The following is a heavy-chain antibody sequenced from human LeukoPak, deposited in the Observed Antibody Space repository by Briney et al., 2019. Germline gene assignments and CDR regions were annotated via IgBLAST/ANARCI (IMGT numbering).Heavy chain of an antibody. D-gene: IGHD1-26*01. CDR3: ARDVGPSVAFDI. CDR1: GFTFSSYS. V-gene: IGHV3-21*01. J-gene: IGHJ3*02. CDR2: ISSSSSYI. Sequence: GGSLRLSCAASGFTFSSYSMNWVRQAPGKGLEWVSSISSSSSYIYYADSVKGRFTISRDNAKNPLYLQMNSLRAEDTAVYYCARDVGPSVAFDIWGQGTMVTVSS.